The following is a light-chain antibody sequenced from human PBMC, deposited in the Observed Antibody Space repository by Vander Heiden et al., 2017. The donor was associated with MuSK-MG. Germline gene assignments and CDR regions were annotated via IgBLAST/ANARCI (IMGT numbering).Light chain of an antibody. CDR1: SSNIGAGYD. V-gene: IGLV1-40*01. J-gene: IGLJ2*01. CDR2: GNS. Sequence: QSVLTQPPSVSGAPGQRVPISCTGSSSNIGAGYDVHWYQQLPGTAPTLLIFGNSTRPSAFPAQFSCSKSGTSASLAITGLQAESEADDYCQSYDNSLSVYVVFGGGTKLTVL. CDR3: QSYDNSLSVYVV.